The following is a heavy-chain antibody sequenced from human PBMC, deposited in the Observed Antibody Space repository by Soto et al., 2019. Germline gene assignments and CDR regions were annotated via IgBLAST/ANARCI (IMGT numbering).Heavy chain of an antibody. CDR3: EREAPVGATIFDY. CDR1: GFTFSRYS. D-gene: IGHD1-26*01. J-gene: IGHJ4*02. Sequence: WGSLRLSCAASGFTFSRYSMHRVRQAPGKGLVWVSRINSDGSSTSYADTVKGRFTSYRENAKNTLYLQMNSLRAEAMAVYYWEREAPVGATIFDYWGQGTLVTVS. V-gene: IGHV3-74*01. CDR2: INSDGSST.